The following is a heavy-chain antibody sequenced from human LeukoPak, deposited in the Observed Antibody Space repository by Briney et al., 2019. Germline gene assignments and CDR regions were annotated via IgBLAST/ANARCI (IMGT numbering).Heavy chain of an antibody. D-gene: IGHD6-13*01. CDR1: GDSISSDY. V-gene: IGHV4-4*07. J-gene: IGHJ5*02. CDR3: ASGGIAAFDP. CDR2: IYTTGST. Sequence: PSETLSLTCSVSGDSISSDYWSWIRQLAGKGLEWIGRIYTTGSTNYNPSLKSRVTMSVDMSENQFSLKLSSVTAADTAVYYCASGGIAAFDPWGQGTLVTVSS.